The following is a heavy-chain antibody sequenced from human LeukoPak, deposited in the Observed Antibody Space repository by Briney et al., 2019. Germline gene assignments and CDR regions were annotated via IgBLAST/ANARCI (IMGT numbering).Heavy chain of an antibody. Sequence: GGSLRLSCAASGFTSSDYYMSWIRQAPGKGLEWVANIKQDGSEKYYVDSVKGRFTISRDNAKNSLYLQMNSLRAEDTAVYYCARDEAVGATTGFVYWGQGTLVTVSS. CDR2: IKQDGSEK. J-gene: IGHJ4*02. CDR1: GFTSSDYY. V-gene: IGHV3-7*01. CDR3: ARDEAVGATTGFVY. D-gene: IGHD1-26*01.